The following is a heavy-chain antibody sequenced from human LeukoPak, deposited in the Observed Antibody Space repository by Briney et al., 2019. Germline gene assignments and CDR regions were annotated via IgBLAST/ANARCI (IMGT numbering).Heavy chain of an antibody. CDR2: INPSGGST. CDR1: GYTFTSYY. CDR3: AREFRGYYYDSSGYSIFDY. Sequence: GASVKVSCKASGYTFTSYYMHWVRQAPGQGLEWMGIINPSGGSTSYAQKFQGRVTMTRDTSTSTVYMELSSLRSEDTAVYYCAREFRGYYYDSSGYSIFDYWGQGTLVTVSS. J-gene: IGHJ4*02. V-gene: IGHV1-46*01. D-gene: IGHD3-22*01.